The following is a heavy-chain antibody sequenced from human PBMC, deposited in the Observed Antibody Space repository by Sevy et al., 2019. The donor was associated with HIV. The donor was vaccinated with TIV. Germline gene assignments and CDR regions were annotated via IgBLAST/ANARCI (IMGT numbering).Heavy chain of an antibody. V-gene: IGHV1-2*02. CDR2: INPNSGGT. D-gene: IGHD3-10*01. J-gene: IGHJ3*02. Sequence: ASVKVSCKASGYTFIGYDMHWVRQAPGQGLEWMGWINPNSGGTNYAQKFQGRVTMTRDTSISTAYMELSRLRSDDTAVYYCARDSELLWFGELMREVSHAFDIWGQGTMVTVSS. CDR1: GYTFIGYD. CDR3: ARDSELLWFGELMREVSHAFDI.